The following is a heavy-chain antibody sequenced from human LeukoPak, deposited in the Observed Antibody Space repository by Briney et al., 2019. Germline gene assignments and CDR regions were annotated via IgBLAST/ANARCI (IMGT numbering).Heavy chain of an antibody. CDR2: INPNSGDT. D-gene: IGHD3-10*01. J-gene: IGHJ6*02. Sequence: ASVKVSCKTSGYSFTGYFMHWVRQAPGQGLEWMGWINPNSGDTKYAQRFQGRVTVTRDTSINTAYTELRRLTSDDTAVYYCARVPSMIRGVVNYGMDVWGQGTTVTVSS. CDR1: GYSFTGYF. CDR3: ARVPSMIRGVVNYGMDV. V-gene: IGHV1-2*02.